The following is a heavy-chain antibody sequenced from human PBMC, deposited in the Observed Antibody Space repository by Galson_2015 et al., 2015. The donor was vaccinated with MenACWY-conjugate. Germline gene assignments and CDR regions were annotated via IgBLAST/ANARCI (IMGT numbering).Heavy chain of an antibody. CDR1: GGSISSSSYY. V-gene: IGHV4-39*07. D-gene: IGHD6-13*01. CDR2: IYYSGST. CDR3: ARWCSSSWYDYFDY. Sequence: SETLSLTCTVSGGSISSSSYYWGWIRQPPGKGLEWIGSIYYSGSTYYNPSLKSRVTISVDTSKNQFSLKLSSVTAADTAVYYCARWCSSSWYDYFDYWGQGTLVTVSS. J-gene: IGHJ4*02.